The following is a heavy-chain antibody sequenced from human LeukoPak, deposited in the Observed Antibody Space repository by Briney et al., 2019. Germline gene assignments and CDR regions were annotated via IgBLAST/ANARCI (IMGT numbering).Heavy chain of an antibody. Sequence: SETLSLTCTVSGASISSYYWSWIRQPPGKGLEWIGDIYYSGSIKFNPSLKSRVTMSVDTSKNQFSLKLSSVTAADTAIYYCARENPSGYYNRPIDYWGQGTLVTVSS. CDR1: GASISSYY. CDR2: IYYSGSI. D-gene: IGHD3-22*01. CDR3: ARENPSGYYNRPIDY. V-gene: IGHV4-59*01. J-gene: IGHJ4*02.